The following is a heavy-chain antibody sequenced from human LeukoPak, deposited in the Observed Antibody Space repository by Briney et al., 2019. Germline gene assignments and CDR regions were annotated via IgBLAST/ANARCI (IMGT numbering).Heavy chain of an antibody. J-gene: IGHJ3*02. CDR3: ARDLERNHAFDI. Sequence: TSQTLSLTCTVSGGSISSGGYYWSWIRQHPGKGLEWIGYIYYSGSTYYNPSLKSRVTISVDTSKNQFSLKLSSVTAADTAVYYCARDLERNHAFDIWGQGTMVTVSS. V-gene: IGHV4-31*03. CDR1: GGSISSGGYY. D-gene: IGHD1-1*01. CDR2: IYYSGST.